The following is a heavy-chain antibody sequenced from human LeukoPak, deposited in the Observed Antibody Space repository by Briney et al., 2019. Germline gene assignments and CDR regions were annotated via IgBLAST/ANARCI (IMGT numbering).Heavy chain of an antibody. CDR3: ARLPAYCSSTSCYYDY. J-gene: IGHJ4*02. CDR2: ISSSSSTI. CDR1: GFTFSSYS. D-gene: IGHD2-2*01. V-gene: IGHV3-48*01. Sequence: GGSLRLSCAASGFTFSSYSMNWVRQAPGKGLEWVSYISSSSSTIYYADSVKGRFTISRDNAKNSLYLQMNSPRAEDTAVYYCARLPAYCSSTSCYYDYWGQGTLVTVSS.